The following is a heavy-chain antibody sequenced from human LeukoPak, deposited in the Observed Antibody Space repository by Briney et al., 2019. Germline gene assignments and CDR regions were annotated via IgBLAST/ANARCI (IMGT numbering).Heavy chain of an antibody. D-gene: IGHD3-10*01. V-gene: IGHV1-46*01. CDR1: GYTFTSYY. CDR2: INPSGGST. CDR3: ARCITMVRGALCFDY. Sequence: GASVKVSCKASGYTFTSYYMHWVRQAPGQGLEWMGIINPSGGSTSYAQKFQGRVTMTRDTSTSTVYMELSSLRSEDTAVYYCARCITMVRGALCFDYWGQGTLVTVSS. J-gene: IGHJ4*02.